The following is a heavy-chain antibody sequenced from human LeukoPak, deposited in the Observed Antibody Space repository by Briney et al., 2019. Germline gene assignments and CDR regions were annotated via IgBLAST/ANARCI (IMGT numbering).Heavy chain of an antibody. CDR3: ARLKDDVTKFDY. Sequence: GRSLRLSCAGSGFSFSRYWMAWVRQAPGKGLEWVASINQDVSRIHYVDSVKGRFTISRDSAKSSLFLQMTSLRVEDTAVYYCARLKDDVTKFDYWGQGALVTVSS. D-gene: IGHD2-8*01. J-gene: IGHJ4*02. CDR1: GFSFSRYW. V-gene: IGHV3-7*01. CDR2: INQDVSRI.